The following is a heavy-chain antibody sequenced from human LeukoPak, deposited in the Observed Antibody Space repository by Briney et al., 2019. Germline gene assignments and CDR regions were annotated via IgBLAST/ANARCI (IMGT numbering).Heavy chain of an antibody. J-gene: IGHJ6*03. D-gene: IGHD3-22*01. V-gene: IGHV1-69-2*01. CDR3: ATVVDSSALPSYYYYYYMDV. Sequence: ASVKVSCKVSGYTFTDYYMHWVQQAPGKGLEWMGLVDPEDGETIYAEKFQGRVTITADTSTDTAYMELSSLRSEDTAVYYCATVVDSSALPSYYYYYYMDVWGKGTTVTVSS. CDR1: GYTFTDYY. CDR2: VDPEDGET.